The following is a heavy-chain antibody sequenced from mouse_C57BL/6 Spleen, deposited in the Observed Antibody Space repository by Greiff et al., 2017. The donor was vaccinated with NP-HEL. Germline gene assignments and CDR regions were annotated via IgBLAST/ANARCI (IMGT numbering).Heavy chain of an antibody. CDR1: GYTFTDYY. Sequence: VQLQQSGPELVKPGASVKISCKASGYTFTDYYMNWVKQSHGKSLEWIGDINPNNGGTSYNQKFKGKATLTVDKSSSTAYMELRSLTSEDSAVYYCAREDNGNYDYWGQGTTLTGSS. CDR2: INPNNGGT. V-gene: IGHV1-26*01. CDR3: AREDNGNYDY. D-gene: IGHD2-1*01. J-gene: IGHJ2*01.